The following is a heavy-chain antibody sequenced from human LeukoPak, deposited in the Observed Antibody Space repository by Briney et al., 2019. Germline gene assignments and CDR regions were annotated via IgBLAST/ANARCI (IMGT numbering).Heavy chain of an antibody. CDR1: GYTFPGYY. CDR2: INPNSGAT. Sequence: ASVKVSCKASGYTFPGYYMHWVRQAPGQGLEWMRWINPNSGATNYAQKFQGRVTMTRDTSISTAYMELSRLKSDDTAVYYCARGHSSSSGKVFDYWGQGTLVTVSS. CDR3: ARGHSSSSGKVFDY. J-gene: IGHJ4*02. V-gene: IGHV1-2*02. D-gene: IGHD6-6*01.